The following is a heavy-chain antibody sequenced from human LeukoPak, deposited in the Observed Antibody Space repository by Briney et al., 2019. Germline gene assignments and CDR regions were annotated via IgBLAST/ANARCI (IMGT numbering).Heavy chain of an antibody. D-gene: IGHD4-17*01. Sequence: GGSLRLSCAASGFTVSSNYMSWVRKAPGKGLEWVSVIYSGGSTDYADSVKGRFTISRDNSKNTLYLQMNSLRAEDTAVYYCARFNYGDYGGVFDYWGQGTLVTVSS. CDR1: GFTVSSNY. V-gene: IGHV3-53*01. J-gene: IGHJ4*02. CDR2: IYSGGST. CDR3: ARFNYGDYGGVFDY.